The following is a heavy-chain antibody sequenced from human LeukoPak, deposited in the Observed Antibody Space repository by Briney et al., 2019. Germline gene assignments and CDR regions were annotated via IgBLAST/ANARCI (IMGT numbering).Heavy chain of an antibody. V-gene: IGHV1-18*01. CDR2: INSYNGNT. J-gene: IGHJ4*02. Sequence: ASVKVSCKASGYTFTNYGISWVRQAPGQGLEWMGWINSYNGNTKYAQKLQDRVTMTMDASTSTVYMDLRSLTSDDTAVYYCAREVYGRFDYWGQGTLVTVSS. CDR1: GYTFTNYG. D-gene: IGHD4-17*01. CDR3: AREVYGRFDY.